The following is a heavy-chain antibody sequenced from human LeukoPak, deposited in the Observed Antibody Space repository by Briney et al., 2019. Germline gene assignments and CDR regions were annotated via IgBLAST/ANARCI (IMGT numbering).Heavy chain of an antibody. CDR1: GDSITSNHYY. V-gene: IGHV4-39*01. CDR2: IYYSGSA. Sequence: SETLSLTCIVSGDSITSNHYYWGWIRQSPGKGLEWIGSIYYSGSAYYNPSLKSRVTISVDTSKNQFSLKVNSVTAADAAVYYCARHDGNSGTSHFDYWGQGTLVTVSS. CDR3: ARHDGNSGTSHFDY. D-gene: IGHD4-23*01. J-gene: IGHJ4*02.